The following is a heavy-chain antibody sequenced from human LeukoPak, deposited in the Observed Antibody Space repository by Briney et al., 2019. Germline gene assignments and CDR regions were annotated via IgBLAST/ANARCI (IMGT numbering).Heavy chain of an antibody. D-gene: IGHD6-19*01. J-gene: IGHJ4*02. CDR2: ISGSGGST. CDR3: AKGSYSSGWYAFDY. V-gene: IGHV3-23*01. Sequence: GGSLRLSCEASGLTFSSYAMSWVRQAPGKGLEWVSAISGSGGSTYYADSVKGRFTISRDNSKNTLYLQMNSLRAEDTAVYYCAKGSYSSGWYAFDYWGQGTLVTVSS. CDR1: GLTFSSYA.